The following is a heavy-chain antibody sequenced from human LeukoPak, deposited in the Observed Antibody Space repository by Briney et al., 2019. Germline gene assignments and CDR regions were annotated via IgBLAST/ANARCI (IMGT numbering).Heavy chain of an antibody. CDR2: IYYSGST. Sequence: SETLSLTCTVSGGSISNVRYYWGWIRQPPGKGLEWIGTIYYSGSTYYSPSLKSRVTISVDTSKNQFSLRLSSVTAADTAVYYCARRRGWIPFDYWGQGTLVTVSS. D-gene: IGHD6-19*01. J-gene: IGHJ4*02. CDR3: ARRRGWIPFDY. CDR1: GGSISNVRYY. V-gene: IGHV4-39*07.